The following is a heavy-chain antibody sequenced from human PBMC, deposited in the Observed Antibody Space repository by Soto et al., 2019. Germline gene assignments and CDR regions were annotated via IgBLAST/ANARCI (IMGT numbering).Heavy chain of an antibody. V-gene: IGHV4-31*03. CDR2: IYYSGST. CDR1: GGSISNANYY. D-gene: IGHD6-13*01. J-gene: IGHJ6*02. Sequence: SETLSLTCTVSGGSISNANYYWSWIRHHPGKGLEWIGYIYYSGSTYYNPSLKSRVTISVDTSKNQFSLKLSSVTAADTAVYYCARDIQGIAAAGTAYYYYGVDVWGQGTTVTVSS. CDR3: ARDIQGIAAAGTAYYYYGVDV.